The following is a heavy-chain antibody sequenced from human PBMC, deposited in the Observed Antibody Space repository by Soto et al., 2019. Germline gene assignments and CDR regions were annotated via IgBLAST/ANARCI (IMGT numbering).Heavy chain of an antibody. J-gene: IGHJ3*02. Sequence: PGGSLRLSCAASGFTFSSYWMSWVRQAPGKGLEWVSVIYRGDATQYADSVKGRFTISRDNSKNTVYLQMNSLRAEDTAVYYCARDRSDSSRADSFDIWGQGTMVTVSS. CDR3: ARDRSDSSRADSFDI. D-gene: IGHD6-25*01. CDR1: GFTFSSYW. V-gene: IGHV3-53*01. CDR2: IYRGDAT.